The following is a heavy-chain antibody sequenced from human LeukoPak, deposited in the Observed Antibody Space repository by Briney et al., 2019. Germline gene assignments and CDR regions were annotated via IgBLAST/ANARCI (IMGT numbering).Heavy chain of an antibody. CDR1: GFTFSNYW. Sequence: GGSLRLSCAASGFTFSNYWMSWVRQAPGKGLEWVANIKQGGSETYYVDSVKGRFTISRDNAKNSLYLQMNSLRAEDTAVYYCASLGANYCTNSNCYGDYWGQGSLVTVSS. D-gene: IGHD2-2*01. J-gene: IGHJ4*02. V-gene: IGHV3-7*05. CDR2: IKQGGSET. CDR3: ASLGANYCTNSNCYGDY.